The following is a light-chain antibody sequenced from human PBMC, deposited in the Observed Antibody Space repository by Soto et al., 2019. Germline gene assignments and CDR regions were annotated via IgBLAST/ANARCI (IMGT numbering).Light chain of an antibody. J-gene: IGKJ3*01. CDR3: QQRSNWPLLFT. V-gene: IGKV3-11*01. Sequence: EIVLTQSPATLSLSPGERATLSCRASQSVSSYLAWYQQKPGQAPRLLIYDASNRATGIPARFSGSGSGTDFTLTISSLEPEDFAVHYCQQRSNWPLLFTFGPGTKVDIK. CDR1: QSVSSY. CDR2: DAS.